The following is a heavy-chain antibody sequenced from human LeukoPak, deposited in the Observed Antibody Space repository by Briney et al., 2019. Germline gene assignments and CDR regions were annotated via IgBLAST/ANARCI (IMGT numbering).Heavy chain of an antibody. J-gene: IGHJ6*03. CDR2: ISSSSSYI. V-gene: IGHV3-21*01. D-gene: IGHD3-22*01. CDR3: ARDQGDSSGYRYYMDV. CDR1: GFTFSSYS. Sequence: GGSLRLSCAASGFTFSSYSMNWVRQAPGKGLEWVSSISSSSSYIYYADSVKGRFTISRDNAKNSLYLQMNSLRAEDTAVYYCARDQGDSSGYRYYMDVWGKGTTVTVSS.